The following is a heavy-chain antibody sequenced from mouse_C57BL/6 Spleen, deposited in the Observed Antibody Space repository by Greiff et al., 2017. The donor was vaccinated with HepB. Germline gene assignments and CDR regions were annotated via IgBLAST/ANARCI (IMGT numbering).Heavy chain of an antibody. V-gene: IGHV3-6*01. CDR3: ASDGYYAWFAY. CDR1: GYSITSGYY. J-gene: IGHJ3*01. Sequence: EVKLLESGPGLVKPSQSLSLTCSVTGYSITSGYYWNWIRQFPGNKLEWMGYISYDGSNNYNPSLKNRISITRDTSKNQFFLKLNSVTTEDTATYYCASDGYYAWFAYWGQGTLVTVSA. D-gene: IGHD2-3*01. CDR2: ISYDGSN.